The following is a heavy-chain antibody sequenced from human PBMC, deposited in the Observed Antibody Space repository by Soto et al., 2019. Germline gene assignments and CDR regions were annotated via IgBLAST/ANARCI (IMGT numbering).Heavy chain of an antibody. Sequence: QVQLQESGPGLVKPSLTLSLTCTVSGGSISSGGYYWSWIRQHPGKGLEWIGYIYYSGSTYYNPSLKSRVTISVDTSKNQFSLKLSSVTAADTAVYYCARAFVRRPRLSSANWFDPWGQGTLVTVSS. J-gene: IGHJ5*02. D-gene: IGHD2-8*01. V-gene: IGHV4-31*03. CDR1: GGSISSGGYY. CDR3: ARAFVRRPRLSSANWFDP. CDR2: IYYSGST.